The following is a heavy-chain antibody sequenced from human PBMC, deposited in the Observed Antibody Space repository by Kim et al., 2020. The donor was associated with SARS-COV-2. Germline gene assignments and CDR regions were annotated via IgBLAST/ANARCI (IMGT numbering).Heavy chain of an antibody. Sequence: NGYTTYSQKFQGRVTITRDTSASTAYMDLSSLRSEDMAVYYCARELRSGYWGQGTLVTVSS. J-gene: IGHJ4*02. CDR2: NGYT. V-gene: IGHV1-3*01. CDR3: ARELRSGY. D-gene: IGHD3-10*01.